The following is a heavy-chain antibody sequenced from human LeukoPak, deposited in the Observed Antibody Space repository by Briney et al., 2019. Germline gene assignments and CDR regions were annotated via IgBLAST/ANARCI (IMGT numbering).Heavy chain of an antibody. D-gene: IGHD1-7*01. CDR3: ARVELTWFDP. J-gene: IGHJ5*02. V-gene: IGHV4-59*01. Sequence: PSETLSLTCTVSGGSISSYYWSWIRQPPGKGLEWIGYIYYSGSANYNPSLKSRITISIYPSKNQFSLKLSSVTASDTAVYYCARVELTWFDPWGQGTLVTVSS. CDR2: IYYSGSA. CDR1: GGSISSYY.